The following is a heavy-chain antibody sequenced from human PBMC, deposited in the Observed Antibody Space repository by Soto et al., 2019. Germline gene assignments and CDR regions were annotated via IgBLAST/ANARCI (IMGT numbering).Heavy chain of an antibody. J-gene: IGHJ3*02. CDR2: ISAYNGNT. Sequence: ASVKVSCKASGYTFTSYGISWVRQAPGQGLEWMGWISAYNGNTNYAQKLQGRVTMTTDTSTSTAYMELRSLRSDDTAVYYCARVGVWFGDSGCAFDIWGQGTMVTVSS. V-gene: IGHV1-18*01. D-gene: IGHD3-10*01. CDR1: GYTFTSYG. CDR3: ARVGVWFGDSGCAFDI.